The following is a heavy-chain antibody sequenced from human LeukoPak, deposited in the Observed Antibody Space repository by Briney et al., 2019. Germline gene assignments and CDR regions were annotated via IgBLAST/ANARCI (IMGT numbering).Heavy chain of an antibody. CDR2: IIPIFGTA. V-gene: IGHV1-69*05. CDR3: GRKAGDCGGGSCYSIDY. CDR1: GGTFSSYA. J-gene: IGHJ4*02. D-gene: IGHD2-15*01. Sequence: ASVKVSCKASGGTFSSYAISWVRQAPGQGLEWMGGIIPIFGTANYAQKFQGRVTITTDESTSTAYMEVSSLRSEDTAVYYCGRKAGDCGGGSCYSIDYWGQGTLVTVSS.